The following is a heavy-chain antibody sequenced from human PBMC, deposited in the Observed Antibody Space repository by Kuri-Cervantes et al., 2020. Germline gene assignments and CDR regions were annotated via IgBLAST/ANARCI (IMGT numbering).Heavy chain of an antibody. CDR3: ARVSDIGINY. CDR2: ISYDGSNK. CDR1: GFTFSSYA. Sequence: GVSLRLSCAASGFTFSSYAMHWVRQAPGKGLEWVAVISYDGSNKYYADSVKGRFTISRDNSKNTLYPQMNSLRAEDTAVYYCARVSDIGINYWGQGTLVTVSS. J-gene: IGHJ4*02. D-gene: IGHD2-15*01. V-gene: IGHV3-30-3*01.